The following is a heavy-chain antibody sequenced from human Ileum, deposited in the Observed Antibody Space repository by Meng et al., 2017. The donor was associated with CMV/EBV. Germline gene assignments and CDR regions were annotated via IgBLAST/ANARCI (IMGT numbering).Heavy chain of an antibody. D-gene: IGHD2-2*01. Sequence: GGSLRLSCAASGFTFTDYYMSWIRQTPGKGLEWLSYISISGSAIYYADSVKGRFTISRDNAKNSLYLQMNNLRAEDTAVYYCATGFEEYTSSFPDNWGQGTLVTVSS. V-gene: IGHV3-11*01. CDR2: ISISGSAI. J-gene: IGHJ4*02. CDR3: ATGFEEYTSSFPDN. CDR1: GFTFTDYY.